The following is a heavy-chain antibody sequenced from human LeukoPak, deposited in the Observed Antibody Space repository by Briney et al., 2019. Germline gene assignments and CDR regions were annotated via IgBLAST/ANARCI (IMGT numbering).Heavy chain of an antibody. Sequence: PSETLSLTCTVSGGSISSYYWSWVRQPPGKGLEWIGYIYYSGGTNYNPSLKSRVTISVDTSKNQFSLKLSSVTAADTAVYYCARHSRYCSGGSCSTFDYWGQGTLVTVSS. CDR1: GGSISSYY. CDR2: IYYSGGT. D-gene: IGHD2-15*01. V-gene: IGHV4-59*08. CDR3: ARHSRYCSGGSCSTFDY. J-gene: IGHJ4*02.